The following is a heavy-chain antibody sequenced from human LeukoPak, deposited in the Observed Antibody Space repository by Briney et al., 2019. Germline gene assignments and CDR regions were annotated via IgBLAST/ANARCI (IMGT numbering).Heavy chain of an antibody. Sequence: GGSLRLSCTASGVTFSSYAVSWVRQAPGKGREWVSTMSGSGDSTYYADSVKGRFTVSRDNSKNTLYLQMNSLRAEDTAVYFCANPDSSGFYFSIRFDFWGQGTLVTVSS. CDR1: GVTFSSYA. CDR2: MSGSGDST. CDR3: ANPDSSGFYFSIRFDF. D-gene: IGHD3-22*01. J-gene: IGHJ4*02. V-gene: IGHV3-23*01.